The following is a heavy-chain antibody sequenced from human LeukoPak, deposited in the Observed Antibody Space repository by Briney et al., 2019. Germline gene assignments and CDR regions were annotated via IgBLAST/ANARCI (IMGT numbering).Heavy chain of an antibody. Sequence: GGSLRLSCAASGFTVSSNEMSWVRQAPGKGLEWVSSISGGSTYYADSRKGRFTISRDNSKNTLHLQMNSLRAEDTAVYYCAGQASIAAAGTYYYYMDVWGKGTTVTISS. CDR3: AGQASIAAAGTYYYYMDV. J-gene: IGHJ6*03. D-gene: IGHD6-13*01. V-gene: IGHV3-38-3*01. CDR1: GFTVSSNE. CDR2: ISGGST.